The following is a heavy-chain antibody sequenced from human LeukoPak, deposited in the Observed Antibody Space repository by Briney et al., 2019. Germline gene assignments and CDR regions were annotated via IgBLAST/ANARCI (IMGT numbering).Heavy chain of an antibody. CDR2: IKQDGSEK. V-gene: IGHV3-7*03. D-gene: IGHD2/OR15-2a*01. CDR3: ARYRTTRIHYFDY. Sequence: GGSLRLSCAASGFTFSSYWMSWVRQAPGKGLEWVANIKQDGSEKYYVDSVKGRFTISRDNAKNSLYLQMNSLRDEDTALYYCARYRTTRIHYFDYWGQGTLVTASS. CDR1: GFTFSSYW. J-gene: IGHJ4*02.